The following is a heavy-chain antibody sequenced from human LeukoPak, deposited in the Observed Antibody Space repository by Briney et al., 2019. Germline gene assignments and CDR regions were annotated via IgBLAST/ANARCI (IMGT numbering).Heavy chain of an antibody. CDR2: ISAYNGNT. V-gene: IGHV1-18*01. Sequence: ASVKVSCKASGYTFTSYGISWVRQAPGQGLEWMGWISAYNGNTNYAQKLQGRVTMTTDTSTSTAYMELRSLRSDDTAVYYCARDPPLVVPAARFPQGRRFDPWGQGTLVTVSS. CDR3: ARDPPLVVPAARFPQGRRFDP. D-gene: IGHD2-2*01. J-gene: IGHJ5*02. CDR1: GYTFTSYG.